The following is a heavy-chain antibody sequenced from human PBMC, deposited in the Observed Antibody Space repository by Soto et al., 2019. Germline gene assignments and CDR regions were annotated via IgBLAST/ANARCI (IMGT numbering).Heavy chain of an antibody. D-gene: IGHD3-22*01. V-gene: IGHV3-30*18. CDR1: GFTFRSYG. Sequence: QVQLVESGGGVVQPGRTLRLSCAASGFTFRSYGMHWVRQAPGKGLEWVAVISYDGSNKYYADSVKGRFTISRDNSKNTLYLQMNSLRPADTAVYYCAKDGILDSSGHYYYFDYWGQGTLVTVSS. CDR2: ISYDGSNK. J-gene: IGHJ4*02. CDR3: AKDGILDSSGHYYYFDY.